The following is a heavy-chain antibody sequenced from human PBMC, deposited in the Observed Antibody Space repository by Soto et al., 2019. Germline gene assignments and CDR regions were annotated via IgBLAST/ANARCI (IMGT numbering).Heavy chain of an antibody. V-gene: IGHV3-23*01. Sequence: EVQLLESGGGLVQPGGSLRLSCAASGFTFSSYAMSWVRQAPGKGLEWVSAISGSGGSTYYADSVKGRFTISRDNSKNTLYLQMNSLRAEDTAVYYCAKDLGYCTNGVCYYFDYWGQGTLVTVSS. CDR1: GFTFSSYA. CDR3: AKDLGYCTNGVCYYFDY. J-gene: IGHJ4*02. CDR2: ISGSGGST. D-gene: IGHD2-8*01.